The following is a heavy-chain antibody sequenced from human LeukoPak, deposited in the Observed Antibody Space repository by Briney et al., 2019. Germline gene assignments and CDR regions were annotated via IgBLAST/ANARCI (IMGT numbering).Heavy chain of an antibody. D-gene: IGHD3-9*01. CDR1: GYTFTGYY. V-gene: IGHV1-2*02. Sequence: GASVKVSCKASGYTFTGYYLQWVRQAPGQGLEWMGWISPSSGATNYAQKFQGRVTMTRDTSISTAYMELSRLTSDDTAVYFCARFSVGGRYDFDYWGQGTLVTVSS. CDR2: ISPSSGAT. J-gene: IGHJ4*02. CDR3: ARFSVGGRYDFDY.